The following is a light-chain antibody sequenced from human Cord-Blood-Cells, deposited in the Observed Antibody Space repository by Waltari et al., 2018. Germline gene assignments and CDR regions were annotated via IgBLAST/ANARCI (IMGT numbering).Light chain of an antibody. CDR1: QDISNY. CDR2: DAS. Sequence: DIQMNQSTSSLSASVGDRVTITCQASQDISNYLNWYQQKPGKAPKLLIYDASNLETGVPSRFSGSGSGTDFTFTISSLQPEDIATYYCQQYDNLPLLFGPGTKVDIK. J-gene: IGKJ3*01. V-gene: IGKV1-33*01. CDR3: QQYDNLPLL.